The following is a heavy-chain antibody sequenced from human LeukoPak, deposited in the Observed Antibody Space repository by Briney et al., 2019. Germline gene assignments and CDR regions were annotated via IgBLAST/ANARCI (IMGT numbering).Heavy chain of an antibody. D-gene: IGHD3-10*01. CDR2: IKEDGSEK. V-gene: IGHV3-7*01. CDR1: GITFSSHW. CDR3: ARIRDSLFDY. J-gene: IGHJ4*02. Sequence: GGSLRLSCAASGITFSSHWMSWVRQAPGKGLEWVANIKEDGSEKYYVDSVKGRFTISRDNAKKSLYLQMNSLRAEDTAVYYCARIRDSLFDYWGQGTLVTVSS.